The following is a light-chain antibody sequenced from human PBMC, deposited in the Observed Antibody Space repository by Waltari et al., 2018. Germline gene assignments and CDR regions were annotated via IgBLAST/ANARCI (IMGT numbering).Light chain of an antibody. J-gene: IGKJ3*01. Sequence: EVVLTQSPATVSLYPGERATLSCRANQRVSTSHLAWYQQRPGQSPTLVIYASSTRATGIPDRFSGSGSGTDFTLTISRLEPEDFGVYYCQEYGSSPPKFSFGPGTKV. CDR2: ASS. CDR1: QRVSTSH. CDR3: QEYGSSPPKFS. V-gene: IGKV3-20*01.